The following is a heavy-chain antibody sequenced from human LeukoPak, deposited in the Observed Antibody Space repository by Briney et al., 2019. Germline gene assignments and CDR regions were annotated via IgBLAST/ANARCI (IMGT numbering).Heavy chain of an antibody. Sequence: GGSLRLSCVVSGFTSNRCRMNWVRQAPGKGLEWVAHINPDGRDTYYVDSVKGRFTISRDNAQNSMYLQMNSLRVEDTAVYYCTSWGDTTAEYFQRWGQGTLVTVSS. CDR2: INPDGRDT. J-gene: IGHJ1*01. V-gene: IGHV3-7*01. CDR1: GFTSNRCR. CDR3: TSWGDTTAEYFQR. D-gene: IGHD2-21*02.